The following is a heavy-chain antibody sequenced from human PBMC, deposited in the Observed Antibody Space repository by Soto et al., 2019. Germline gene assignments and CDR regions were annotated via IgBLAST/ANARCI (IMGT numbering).Heavy chain of an antibody. J-gene: IGHJ4*02. CDR1: GLTFSNYA. Sequence: EVRLLESGGGLVKPGGSLRLSCATSGLTFSNYAMSWVRQAPGGGLEWVSSMSGSRSTTYYAESVMGRFTISRDRSKYTLYLQMSSLRAEDTALYYCAKNQERELPRVIDFWGQGTLVTVSS. CDR3: AKNQERELPRVIDF. D-gene: IGHD1-7*01. V-gene: IGHV3-23*01. CDR2: MSGSRSTT.